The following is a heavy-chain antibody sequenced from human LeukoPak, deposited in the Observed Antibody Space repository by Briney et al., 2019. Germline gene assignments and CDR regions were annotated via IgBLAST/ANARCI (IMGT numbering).Heavy chain of an antibody. D-gene: IGHD6-19*01. CDR3: ASPSSGQSFDI. CDR1: GFTVSSNY. V-gene: IGHV3-53*01. Sequence: PGGSLRLSCAASGFTVSSNYMSWVRQAPGKGLEWVSVIYPGGNKYYTDSVEGRFTISRDNSKNTVYLQMNSLRAEDTALYYCASPSSGQSFDIWGQGTIVTVSS. J-gene: IGHJ3*02. CDR2: IYPGGNK.